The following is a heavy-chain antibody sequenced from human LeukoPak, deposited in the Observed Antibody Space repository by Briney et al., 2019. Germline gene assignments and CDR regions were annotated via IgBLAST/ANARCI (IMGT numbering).Heavy chain of an antibody. CDR1: GFTVSSNY. V-gene: IGHV3-66*01. Sequence: PGGSLRLSCEASGFTVSSNYMSWVRQAPGKGLEWVSVIYSGGSTYYADSVKGRFSFYRDNSKNTLNLQMNSLRAEDTAVYYCARDHSPEYNSSAGYFQLWGQGTLVTVSS. CDR3: ARDHSPEYNSSAGYFQL. CDR2: IYSGGST. D-gene: IGHD6-6*01. J-gene: IGHJ1*01.